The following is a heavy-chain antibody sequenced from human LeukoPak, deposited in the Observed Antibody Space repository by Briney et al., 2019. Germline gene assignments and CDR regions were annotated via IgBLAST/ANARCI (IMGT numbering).Heavy chain of an antibody. J-gene: IGHJ5*02. CDR3: ARDVKMGYEQGWFDP. CDR2: INPNTGDT. V-gene: IGHV1-2*02. CDR1: GYRFIDYF. Sequence: ASVKVSCKASGYRFIDYFIHWVRQAPGQGHECMGWINPNTGDTKYVQRFQGRVTMTRDTSSSTAYMELSGLNCDDTAMYFCARDVKMGYEQGWFDPWGQGTLVTVSS. D-gene: IGHD2-8*01.